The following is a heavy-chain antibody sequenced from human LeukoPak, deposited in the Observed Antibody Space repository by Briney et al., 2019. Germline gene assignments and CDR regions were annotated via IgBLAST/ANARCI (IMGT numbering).Heavy chain of an antibody. Sequence: GGSLRLSCVASGFTFTNDGMHWVRLAPGKGLEWVALISSDGSDKYYADSVKGRFTISRDNSKSTLYLQMNSLRVEDTAVYYCAKWRNYYDSYGYYWGQGTLVTVSS. CDR2: ISSDGSDK. D-gene: IGHD3-22*01. CDR3: AKWRNYYDSYGYY. J-gene: IGHJ4*02. V-gene: IGHV3-30*18. CDR1: GFTFTNDG.